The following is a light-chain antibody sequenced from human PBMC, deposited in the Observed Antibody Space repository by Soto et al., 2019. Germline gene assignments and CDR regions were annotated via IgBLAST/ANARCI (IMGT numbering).Light chain of an antibody. V-gene: IGKV3-11*01. CDR3: QQRNIWPPVT. CDR1: PSVTNY. J-gene: IGKJ5*01. CDR2: VAF. Sequence: EIVLTQSPATLSLSPGERATLSCRASPSVTNYLAWYQQKPGQAPRLLIYVAFNRATGIPARFSGSGSGTDFTLTISSLEPEDFAVYYCQQRNIWPPVTFGQGTRLEIK.